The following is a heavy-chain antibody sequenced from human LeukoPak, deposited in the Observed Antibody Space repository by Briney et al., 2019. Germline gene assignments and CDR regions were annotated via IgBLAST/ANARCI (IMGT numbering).Heavy chain of an antibody. V-gene: IGHV3-21*01. CDR3: GRGGGNYQGVDNWFDP. Sequence: GVSLRLSCAASGFTFSSYSITWVRQAPGKGLEWVPSISTSSSYIYYADSVKGRFTISRDNAKNSLFLQMNSLRVDDTAVYYCGRGGGNYQGVDNWFDPWGQGTLVTVSS. D-gene: IGHD1-7*01. CDR2: ISTSSSYI. J-gene: IGHJ5*02. CDR1: GFTFSSYS.